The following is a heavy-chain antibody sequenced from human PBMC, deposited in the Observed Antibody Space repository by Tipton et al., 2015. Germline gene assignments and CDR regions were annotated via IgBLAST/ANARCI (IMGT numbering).Heavy chain of an antibody. Sequence: TLSLTCTVSGASISSSSYYWGWIRQPPGKGLEWIGSIFYSGTTYYNPSLKSRVTISVDTSKSHFSLKLSSVTAADTAVYYCARGVGVAGTPSWFDPWGQGTLVIVSS. CDR1: GASISSSSYY. J-gene: IGHJ5*02. CDR3: ARGVGVAGTPSWFDP. CDR2: IFYSGTT. D-gene: IGHD6-19*01. V-gene: IGHV4-39*07.